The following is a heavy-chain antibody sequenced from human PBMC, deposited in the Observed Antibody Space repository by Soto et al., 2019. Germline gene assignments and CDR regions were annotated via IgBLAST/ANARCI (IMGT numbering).Heavy chain of an antibody. CDR2: IKSKTDGGTT. V-gene: IGHV3-15*01. CDR3: TISKGGRGGY. J-gene: IGHJ4*02. Sequence: EVQLVESGGGLVKPGGSLRLSCAASGFTFSNAWMSWVRQAPGKGLEWVGRIKSKTDGGTTDYAAPVKGRFTISRDDSKNTLYLQMNSLKPEVTAVYYCTISKGGRGGYWGQGTLVTVSS. D-gene: IGHD3-16*01. CDR1: GFTFSNAW.